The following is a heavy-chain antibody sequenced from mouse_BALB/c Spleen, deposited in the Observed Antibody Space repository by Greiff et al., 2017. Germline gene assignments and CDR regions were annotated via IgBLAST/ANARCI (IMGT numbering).Heavy chain of an antibody. D-gene: IGHD1-1*01. Sequence: DVHLVESGGGLVKPGGSLKLSCAASGFTFSDYYMYWVRQTPEKRLEWVATISDGGSYTYYPDSVKGRFTISRDNAKNTLYLQMSSLKSEDTAMYYCTRDGGYGRTNAYWGQGTLVTVSA. CDR1: GFTFSDYY. CDR3: TRDGGYGRTNAY. V-gene: IGHV5-4*02. J-gene: IGHJ3*01. CDR2: ISDGGSYT.